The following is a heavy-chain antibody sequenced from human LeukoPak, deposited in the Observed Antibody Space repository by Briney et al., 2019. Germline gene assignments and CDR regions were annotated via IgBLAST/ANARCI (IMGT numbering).Heavy chain of an antibody. J-gene: IGHJ6*03. CDR3: RGTGTTNYYYYMDV. CDR1: GGSISSSSYY. D-gene: IGHD1-7*01. V-gene: IGHV4-39*03. CDR2: IYYSGST. Sequence: SETLSLTCTVSGGSISSSSYYWGWIRQPPGKGLEWIGSIYYSGSTYYNPSLKSRVTISVDTSKNQFSLKLSSVTAADTAVYYCRGTGTTNYYYYMDVWGKGTTVTVSS.